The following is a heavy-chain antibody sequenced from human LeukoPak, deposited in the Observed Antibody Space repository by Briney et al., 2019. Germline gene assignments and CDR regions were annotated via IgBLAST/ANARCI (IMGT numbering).Heavy chain of an antibody. CDR2: ISYTGST. CDR1: GGSIGGDH. J-gene: IGHJ4*02. V-gene: IGHV4-59*08. CDR3: ARAVTGTGLVDS. Sequence: SETLSLTCTISGGSIGGDHWSWIRQAPGEGLEWIGYISYTGSTSYNPSLRSRVTISLNTPENQFSLRLTSVTAADTAVYYCARAVTGTGLVDSWGQGTLVAVSS. D-gene: IGHD6-19*01.